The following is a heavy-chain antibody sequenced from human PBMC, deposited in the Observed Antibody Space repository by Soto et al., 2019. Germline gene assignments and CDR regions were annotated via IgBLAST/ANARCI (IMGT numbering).Heavy chain of an antibody. CDR2: TYYRSKWYN. J-gene: IGHJ6*02. D-gene: IGHD3-10*01. V-gene: IGHV6-1*01. Sequence: SQTLSLTCAISGDSVSSNSAAWNWIRQSPSRGLEWLGRTYYRSKWYNDYAVSVKSRITINPDTSKNQFSLQVNSVSPEDTAVYYCARESYGSGSYDGMDGWGQGSAVPVSS. CDR3: ARESYGSGSYDGMDG. CDR1: GDSVSSNSAA.